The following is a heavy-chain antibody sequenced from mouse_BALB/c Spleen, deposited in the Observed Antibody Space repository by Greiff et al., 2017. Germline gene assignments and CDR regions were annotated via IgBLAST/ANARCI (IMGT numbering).Heavy chain of an antibody. D-gene: IGHD2-1*01. CDR1: GFSLTGYG. Sequence: VQGVESGPGLVAPSQSLSITCTVSGFSLTGYGVNWVRQPPGKGLEWLGMIWGDGSTDYNSALKSRLSISKDNSKSQVFLKMNSLQTDDTARYYCASPYGNYGTWFAYWGQGTLVTVSA. V-gene: IGHV2-6-7*01. J-gene: IGHJ3*01. CDR2: IWGDGST. CDR3: ASPYGNYGTWFAY.